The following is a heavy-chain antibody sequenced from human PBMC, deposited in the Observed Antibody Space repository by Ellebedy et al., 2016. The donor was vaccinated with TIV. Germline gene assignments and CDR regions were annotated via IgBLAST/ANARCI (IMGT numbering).Heavy chain of an antibody. CDR2: IYPGNSDT. V-gene: IGHV5-51*01. Sequence: GGSLRLXXKGSGYSFPNYWIGWVRHMPGKGLEWMGIIYPGNSDTRYSPPFQGQVTISADMSITTAYLQWSSLKASDTAMYYCARSATTVTTQGGFDIWGQGTMVTVS. D-gene: IGHD4-17*01. CDR1: GYSFPNYW. J-gene: IGHJ3*02. CDR3: ARSATTVTTQGGFDI.